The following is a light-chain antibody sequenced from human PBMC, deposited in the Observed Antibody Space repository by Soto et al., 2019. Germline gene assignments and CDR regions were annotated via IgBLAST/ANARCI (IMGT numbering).Light chain of an antibody. CDR1: QSVGNY. CDR3: QQHINWPLT. V-gene: IGKV3-11*01. CDR2: DAS. J-gene: IGKJ4*01. Sequence: EIVLTQSPATLSLSPGKRATLSCRASQSVGNYLAWYQLTPGQPPRLLIYDASNRATGIPARFSGSGSETDFTLTISSLEPEDFALYYCQQHINWPLTFGGGTKVEIK.